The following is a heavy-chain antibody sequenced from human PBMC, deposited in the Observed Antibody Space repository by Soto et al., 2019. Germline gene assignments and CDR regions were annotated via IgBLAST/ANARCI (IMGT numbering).Heavy chain of an antibody. CDR1: GGSVTSDEDY. V-gene: IGHV4-30-4*01. D-gene: IGHD5-18*01. Sequence: TLSLTCTVSGGSVTSDEDYWTWIRQSPGKGLEWIGYISNSGSTGYNPSLKTRLSMSVDRSKNQSTLRLTSVTAADTAVYFCATESGSTYGYFDHWGQGTQVTVSS. CDR3: ATESGSTYGYFDH. J-gene: IGHJ4*02. CDR2: ISNSGST.